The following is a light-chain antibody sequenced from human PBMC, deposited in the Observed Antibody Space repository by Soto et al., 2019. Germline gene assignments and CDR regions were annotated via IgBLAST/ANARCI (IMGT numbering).Light chain of an antibody. CDR2: EVS. CDR3: FSYTGSGTYV. Sequence: QSALTQPASVSGSPGQSITISCTGTSSDVGGYNYVSWYQQHPGKAPKLMIYEVSNRPSGVSNRFSGSKSGNTASLTISGLQAEDETDYYCFSYTGSGTYVFGTGTKVTV. J-gene: IGLJ1*01. CDR1: SSDVGGYNY. V-gene: IGLV2-14*01.